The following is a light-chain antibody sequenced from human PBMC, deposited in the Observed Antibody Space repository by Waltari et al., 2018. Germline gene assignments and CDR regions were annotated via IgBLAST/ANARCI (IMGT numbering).Light chain of an antibody. J-gene: IGKJ1*01. CDR3: QQYGSSLLT. Sequence: EIVLTQSPGTLSLSPGERATLSCRASQSVSSSYLACYQQKPGQAPRLLIYGASSRATGIPDRFSGSGSGTDFTLTISRLEPEDFAVYYCQQYGSSLLTFGQGTKVEIK. CDR2: GAS. CDR1: QSVSSSY. V-gene: IGKV3-20*01.